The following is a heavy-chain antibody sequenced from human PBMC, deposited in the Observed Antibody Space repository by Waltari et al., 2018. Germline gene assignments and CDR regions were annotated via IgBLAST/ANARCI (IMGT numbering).Heavy chain of an antibody. J-gene: IGHJ3*02. Sequence: QVQMVQSGAEVTKPGSSVKVSCKTSGGTLSDYTINWVRQAPGQGLEWMGRIIPIFGKANYAQKFQGRVTFTADKSTHTAYMEVSGLTSEDTALYYCAKSPTVVTPGAFDIWGQGTMVTVSS. CDR1: GGTLSDYT. D-gene: IGHD4-17*01. CDR3: AKSPTVVTPGAFDI. V-gene: IGHV1-69*02. CDR2: IIPIFGKA.